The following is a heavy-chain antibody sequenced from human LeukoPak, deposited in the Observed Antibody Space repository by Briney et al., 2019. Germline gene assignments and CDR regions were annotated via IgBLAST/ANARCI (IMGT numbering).Heavy chain of an antibody. V-gene: IGHV1-69*01. CDR3: ARDYLARSTYGDYGDYYYMDV. CDR2: IIPIFGTA. Sequence: AASVKVSCKASGGTFSSYAISWVRQAPGQGLEWMGGIIPIFGTANYAQKFQGRVTITADESTSTAYMELSSLRSEDTAVYYCARDYLARSTYGDYGDYYYMDVWGKGTTVTVSS. D-gene: IGHD4-17*01. CDR1: GGTFSSYA. J-gene: IGHJ6*03.